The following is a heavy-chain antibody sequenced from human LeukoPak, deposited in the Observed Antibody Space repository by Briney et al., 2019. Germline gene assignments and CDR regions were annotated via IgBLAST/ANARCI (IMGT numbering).Heavy chain of an antibody. CDR3: ARLNSYPYDILTGYPVYYFDY. J-gene: IGHJ4*02. CDR2: IYYSGST. D-gene: IGHD3-9*01. V-gene: IGHV4-39*01. Sequence: GSLRLSCAASGFTFSSYSMNWVRQPPGKGLEWIGSIYYSGSTYYNPSLKSRVTISVDTSKNQFSLNLSSVTAADTAVYYCARLNSYPYDILTGYPVYYFDYWGQGTLVTVSS. CDR1: GFTFSSYSMN.